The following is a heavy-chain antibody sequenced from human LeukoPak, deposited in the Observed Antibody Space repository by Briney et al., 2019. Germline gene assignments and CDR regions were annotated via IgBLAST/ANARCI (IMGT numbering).Heavy chain of an antibody. CDR3: ARAERDSSSSAFDH. J-gene: IGHJ4*02. D-gene: IGHD6-6*01. Sequence: ASVKVSCKASGYTFTSYYIHWVRQAPGQGLEWMGIIDPSAGTTNYAQNFQGRVTISGDTSTSTVDMELSSLTSDDTAVYFCARAERDSSSSAFDHWGQGTLVTVSS. V-gene: IGHV1-46*01. CDR2: IDPSAGTT. CDR1: GYTFTSYY.